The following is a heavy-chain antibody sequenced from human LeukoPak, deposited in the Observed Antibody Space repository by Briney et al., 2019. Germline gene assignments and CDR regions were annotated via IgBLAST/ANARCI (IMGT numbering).Heavy chain of an antibody. Sequence: SETLSLTCTVSGGSISNYYMNWIRQPPGKGLEWIGYIYYSGSTKYNPSLNSRVTISLNTSKNQFSLKLRSVTAADTAVYYCARGFDSKSSYFDYWGQGTLVTVSS. CDR2: IYYSGST. CDR1: GGSISNYY. V-gene: IGHV4-59*01. CDR3: ARGFDSKSSYFDY. D-gene: IGHD5-12*01. J-gene: IGHJ4*02.